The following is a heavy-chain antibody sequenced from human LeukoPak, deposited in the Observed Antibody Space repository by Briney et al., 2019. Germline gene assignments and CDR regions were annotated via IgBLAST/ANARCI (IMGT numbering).Heavy chain of an antibody. D-gene: IGHD6-19*01. CDR2: INPNSGDT. V-gene: IGHV1-2*02. CDR1: GYSFTDYY. CDR3: ARGEQWLIRY. Sequence: VASVKVSCKASGYSFTDYYIHWVRQAPGQGLEWMGWINPNSGDTSYAQNFHGRVTMTRDWSINTAYLEVSSVKSDDTVVFYCARGEQWLIRYWGQGTLVTVSS. J-gene: IGHJ4*02.